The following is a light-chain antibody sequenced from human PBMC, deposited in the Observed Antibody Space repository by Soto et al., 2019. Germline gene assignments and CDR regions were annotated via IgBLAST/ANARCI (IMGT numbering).Light chain of an antibody. CDR3: RKYSSAPPT. CDR2: GAS. V-gene: IGKV1-27*01. CDR1: QTISSW. J-gene: IGKJ1*01. Sequence: DIQMTQSPSTLSGSVGDRVTITCRASQTISSWLAWYHQKPGQVPKLLIYGASTLHSGVPSRFSGSGSGTDFTLTISSLQPEDFASYYCRKYSSAPPTFGQGTKVDIK.